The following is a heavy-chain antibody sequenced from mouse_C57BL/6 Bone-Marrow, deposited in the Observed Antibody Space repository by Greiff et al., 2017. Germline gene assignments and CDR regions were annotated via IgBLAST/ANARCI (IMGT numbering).Heavy chain of an antibody. CDR2: IYPGDGDT. CDR3: ARRHYYALFAF. CDR1: GYAFSSYW. J-gene: IGHJ3*01. D-gene: IGHD2-1*01. Sequence: VKLMESGAELVKPGASVKISCKASGYAFSSYWMNWVKQRPGKGLEWIGQIYPGDGDTNYNGKFKGKATLTADKSSSTAYMQLSSLTSEDSAVYFCARRHYYALFAFWGQGTLVTVSA. V-gene: IGHV1-80*01.